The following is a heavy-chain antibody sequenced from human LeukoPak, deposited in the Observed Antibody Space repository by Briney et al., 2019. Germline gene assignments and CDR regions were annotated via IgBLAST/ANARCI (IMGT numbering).Heavy chain of an antibody. Sequence: SSETLSLTCAVYGGSFSGYYWSWLRQPPGKGLEWIGEINHSGSTNYNASLKSRVTISVNTSKNQFYLKLSSVTAADTAVYYCARVFKGYSGYEERFDYWGQGTLVTVSS. D-gene: IGHD5-12*01. CDR1: GGSFSGYY. V-gene: IGHV4-34*01. J-gene: IGHJ4*02. CDR2: INHSGST. CDR3: ARVFKGYSGYEERFDY.